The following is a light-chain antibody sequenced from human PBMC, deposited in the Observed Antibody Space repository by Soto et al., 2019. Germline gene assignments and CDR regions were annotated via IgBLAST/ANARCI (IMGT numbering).Light chain of an antibody. J-gene: IGLJ1*01. V-gene: IGLV2-14*01. CDR2: EVN. CDR1: SSDVAFYNH. CDR3: SSFASTHTYV. Sequence: QSVLTQPASVSGSPGQSITISCTGTSSDVAFYNHVSWYQQHPGKAPKLLLYEVNKRPSGVSHRFSGSKSGNTASLTIAGLQAEDEADYYCSSFASTHTYVFGTGTKLTVL.